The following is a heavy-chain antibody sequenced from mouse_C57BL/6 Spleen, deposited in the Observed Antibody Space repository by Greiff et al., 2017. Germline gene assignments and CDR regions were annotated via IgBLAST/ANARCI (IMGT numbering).Heavy chain of an antibody. D-gene: IGHD1-1*01. CDR1: GYTFTDYY. CDR2: INPYNGGT. CDR3: ARPYYGSPFAY. J-gene: IGHJ3*01. Sequence: EVQLQQSGPVLVKPGASVKMSCKASGYTFTDYYMNWVKQSHGKSLEWIGVINPYNGGTSYNQKFKGKATLTVDKSSSTAYMELNSLTSEDSAVYYCARPYYGSPFAYWGQGTLVTVSA. V-gene: IGHV1-19*01.